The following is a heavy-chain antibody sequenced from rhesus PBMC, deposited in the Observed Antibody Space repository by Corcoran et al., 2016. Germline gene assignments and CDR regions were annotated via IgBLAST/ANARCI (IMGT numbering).Heavy chain of an antibody. CDR1: GGSFSSYW. CDR2: INGNSGST. CDR3: ARYCTSTTCFYIFEF. V-gene: IGHV4-80*01. D-gene: IGHD2-2*01. J-gene: IGHJ1*01. Sequence: QVQLQESGPGLVKPSETLSLTCAVSGGSFSSYWWSWIRQPPGKGLEWIGEINGNSGSTNYNPSLKSRVTISKDVSKNQFSLKLSSVTAADTAVYYCARYCTSTTCFYIFEFWGQGALVTVSS.